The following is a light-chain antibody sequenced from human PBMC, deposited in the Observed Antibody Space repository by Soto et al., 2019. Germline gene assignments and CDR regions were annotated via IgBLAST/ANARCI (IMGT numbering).Light chain of an antibody. CDR2: GAS. J-gene: IGKJ1*01. CDR1: QSVSTN. CDR3: QQYDDWPPWT. V-gene: IGKV3-15*01. Sequence: IVMTQSPTTLSVSPGERATLSCRASQSVSTNLAWYQHKPGQAPRLLIYGASSRATGIPARFSGSGSGTEFTLTISSPQSEDFAVYYCQQYDDWPPWTFGQGSKVEIK.